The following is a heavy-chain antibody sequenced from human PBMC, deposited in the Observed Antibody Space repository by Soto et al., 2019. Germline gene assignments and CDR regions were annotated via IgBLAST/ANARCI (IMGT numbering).Heavy chain of an antibody. V-gene: IGHV3-23*01. Sequence: PGGSLRLSCAASGFTFSSCAMSWVRQAPGKGLEWVSAISGSGGSTYYADSVKGRFTISRDNSKNTLYLQMNSLRAEDTAVYYCAKDTYYYDSSGYYTGLIFDYWGQGTLVTISS. CDR2: ISGSGGST. D-gene: IGHD3-22*01. J-gene: IGHJ4*02. CDR3: AKDTYYYDSSGYYTGLIFDY. CDR1: GFTFSSCA.